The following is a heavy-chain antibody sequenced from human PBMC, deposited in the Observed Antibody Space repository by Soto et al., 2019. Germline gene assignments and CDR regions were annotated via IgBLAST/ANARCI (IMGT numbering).Heavy chain of an antibody. D-gene: IGHD6-6*01. CDR1: GGTFSSYT. CDR2: IIPILGIA. Sequence: ASVEVSCKASGGTFSSYTSSWVRQAPGQGLEWMGRIIPILGIANYAQKFQGRVTITADKSTSTAYMELSSLRSEDTAVYYCVDGSSSSRPDYYFDYWGQGTLVTVSS. CDR3: VDGSSSSRPDYYFDY. J-gene: IGHJ4*02. V-gene: IGHV1-69*02.